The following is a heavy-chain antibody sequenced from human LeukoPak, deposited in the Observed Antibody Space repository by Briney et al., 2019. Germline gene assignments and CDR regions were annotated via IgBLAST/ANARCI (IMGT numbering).Heavy chain of an antibody. CDR3: AKEQHHYGDCSYFDY. Sequence: PGRSLRLSCAASGFTFSSYGMHWVRQAPGKGLEWVAVISYDGSNKYYADSVKGRFTISRDNSKNTLYLQMNSLRAEDTAVYYCAKEQHHYGDCSYFDYWGQGTLVTVSS. V-gene: IGHV3-30*18. J-gene: IGHJ4*02. CDR2: ISYDGSNK. D-gene: IGHD4-17*01. CDR1: GFTFSSYG.